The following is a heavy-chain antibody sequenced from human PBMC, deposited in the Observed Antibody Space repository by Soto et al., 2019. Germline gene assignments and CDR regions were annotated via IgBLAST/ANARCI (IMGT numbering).Heavy chain of an antibody. Sequence: QVQLVQSGAEVKKPGSSVKVSCKASGGTFSSYAISWVRQAPGQGLEWMGGIIPIFGTANYAQKFQGRVTITADESTSTAYMELSSLISEDTAVYYCAGYCSGGSCYSWYYYYYGMDVWGQGTTVTVSS. V-gene: IGHV1-69*01. D-gene: IGHD2-15*01. CDR1: GGTFSSYA. CDR2: IIPIFGTA. J-gene: IGHJ6*02. CDR3: AGYCSGGSCYSWYYYYYGMDV.